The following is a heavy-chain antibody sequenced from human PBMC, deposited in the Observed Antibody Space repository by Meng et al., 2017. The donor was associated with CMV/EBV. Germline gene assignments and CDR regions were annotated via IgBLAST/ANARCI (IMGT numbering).Heavy chain of an antibody. CDR2: IYRGDNT. J-gene: IGHJ4*02. CDR1: GFNVRDKY. D-gene: IGHD3-10*01. Sequence: EVHLVGSGGGLGQPGGSLVLSCAASGFNVRDKYMSWVRQAPGKGLEWVCIIYRGDNTYYIDSVKDRFTVSRDNSKNTMYLQMNSLRVEDTAVYYCTGDSVSNPNLDYWGQGTLVTVSS. V-gene: IGHV3-66*01. CDR3: TGDSVSNPNLDY.